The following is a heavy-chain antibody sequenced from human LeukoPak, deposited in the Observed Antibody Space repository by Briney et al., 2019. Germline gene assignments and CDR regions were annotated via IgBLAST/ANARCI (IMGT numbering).Heavy chain of an antibody. CDR1: GFTFSSYS. CDR2: ISSSSSYI. Sequence: NPGGSLRLSCAASGFTFSSYSMNWVRQAPGKGLEWVSSISSSSSYIYYADSVKGRFTTSRDNAKNSLYLQMNSLRAEDTAVYYCARIGRPAAFDIWGQGTLVIVSS. CDR3: ARIGRPAAFDI. J-gene: IGHJ3*02. D-gene: IGHD6-6*01. V-gene: IGHV3-21*01.